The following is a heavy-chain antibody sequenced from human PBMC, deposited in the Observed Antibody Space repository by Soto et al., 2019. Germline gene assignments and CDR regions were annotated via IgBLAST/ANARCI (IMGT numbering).Heavy chain of an antibody. CDR3: ARAHGSGSYYYFDY. D-gene: IGHD3-10*01. J-gene: IGHJ4*02. V-gene: IGHV3-13*01. CDR2: IGTAGDT. CDR1: GFTFSSYD. Sequence: GGSLRLSCAASGFTFSSYDMHWVRQATGKSLEWVSAIGTAGDTYYPGSVKGRFTISRENAKNSLYLQMNSLRAGDTAVYYCARAHGSGSYYYFDYWGQGTLVTVSS.